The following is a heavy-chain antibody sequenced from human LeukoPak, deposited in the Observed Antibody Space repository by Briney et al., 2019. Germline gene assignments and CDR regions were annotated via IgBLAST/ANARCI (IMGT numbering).Heavy chain of an antibody. J-gene: IGHJ4*02. CDR1: GFTFSSYW. CDR2: IKEDGSEK. V-gene: IGHV3-7*03. D-gene: IGHD1-1*01. CDR3: ARDSPAGTSQDY. Sequence: GGSLRLSCAASGFTFSSYWMSWVRQAPGKGLEWVANIKEDGSEKYHVDSVKGRFTISRDNAKNSLFLQMNSLRAEDTAVYHCARDSPAGTSQDYWGQGILVTVSS.